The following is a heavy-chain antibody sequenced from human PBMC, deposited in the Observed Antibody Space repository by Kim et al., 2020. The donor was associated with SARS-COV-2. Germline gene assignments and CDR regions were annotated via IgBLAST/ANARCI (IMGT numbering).Heavy chain of an antibody. V-gene: IGHV3-30*01. J-gene: IGHJ4*02. Sequence: YADSVKGRFTISREKSKNTLYLQMNSLRAEDTAVYYCARDQNSGCETFDYWGQGTLVTVSS. D-gene: IGHD5-12*01. CDR3: ARDQNSGCETFDY.